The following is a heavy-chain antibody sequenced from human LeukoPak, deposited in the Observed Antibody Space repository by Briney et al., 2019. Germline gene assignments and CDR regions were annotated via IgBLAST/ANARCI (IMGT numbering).Heavy chain of an antibody. CDR1: GGSFSGYY. V-gene: IGHV4-34*01. J-gene: IGHJ6*03. CDR3: ARGQLWLSYYYYYMDV. Sequence: SETLSLTCAVYGGSFSGYYWSWIRQPPGKGLEWIGEINHSGSTNYNPSLKSRVTISVDTSKNQFSLKLSSVTAADTAVYYCARGQLWLSYYYYYMDVWGKGTTVTVSS. D-gene: IGHD5-18*01. CDR2: INHSGST.